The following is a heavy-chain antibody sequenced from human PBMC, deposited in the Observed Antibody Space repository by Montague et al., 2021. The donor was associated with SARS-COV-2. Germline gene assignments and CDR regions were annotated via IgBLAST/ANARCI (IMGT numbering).Heavy chain of an antibody. CDR3: ARGDGLGPYTGYAFDI. CDR1: GDSVAGHNGS. J-gene: IGHJ3*02. D-gene: IGHD3-16*01. CDR2: TYYRSRRFD. V-gene: IGHV6-1*01. Sequence: CAISGDSVAGHNGSWNRITQSPSRDLEWLGRTYYRSRRFDHYEVXMKGRISIKADTSKNQFSLQLDSVTPEDTAVYYCARGDGLGPYTGYAFDIWGQGTLVTVSS.